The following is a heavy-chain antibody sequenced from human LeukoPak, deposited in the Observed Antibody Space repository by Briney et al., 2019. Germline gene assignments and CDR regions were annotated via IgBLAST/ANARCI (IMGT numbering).Heavy chain of an antibody. CDR3: ASGFLGAARDYYYMDV. Sequence: GASVKVSCKASGGTFSSYAISWVRQAPGQGLEWMGGIIPIFGTANYAQKFQGRVTITTDESTSTAYMELSSLRSEDTAVYYCASGFLGAARDYYYMDVWGKGTTVTVSS. CDR1: GGTFSSYA. CDR2: IIPIFGTA. J-gene: IGHJ6*03. D-gene: IGHD6-6*01. V-gene: IGHV1-69*05.